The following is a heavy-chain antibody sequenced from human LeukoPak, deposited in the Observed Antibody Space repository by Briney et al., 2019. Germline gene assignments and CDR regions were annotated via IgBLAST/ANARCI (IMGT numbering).Heavy chain of an antibody. Sequence: ASVKVSCKASGGTFSSYAISWVRQAPGQGLGWMGRIIPILGIANYAQKFQGRVTITADKSTSTAYMELSSLRSEDTAVYYCARVGTHSSSFGGYYYYGMDVWGQGTTVAVPS. J-gene: IGHJ6*02. D-gene: IGHD6-6*01. CDR2: IIPILGIA. V-gene: IGHV1-69*04. CDR3: ARVGTHSSSFGGYYYYGMDV. CDR1: GGTFSSYA.